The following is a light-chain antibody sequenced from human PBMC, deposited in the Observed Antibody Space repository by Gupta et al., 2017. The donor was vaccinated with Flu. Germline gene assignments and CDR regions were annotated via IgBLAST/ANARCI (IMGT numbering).Light chain of an antibody. V-gene: IGKV2-28*01. CDR1: QSLLHSNGYNY. CDR3: MQALQTPPT. CDR2: LGS. Sequence: SIYGRSSQSLLHSNGYNYLDWYLQKPGQSPQLLIYLGSNRASGVPDRFSGSGSGTDFTLKISRVEAEDVGVYYCMQALQTPPTFGQGTKVEIK. J-gene: IGKJ1*01.